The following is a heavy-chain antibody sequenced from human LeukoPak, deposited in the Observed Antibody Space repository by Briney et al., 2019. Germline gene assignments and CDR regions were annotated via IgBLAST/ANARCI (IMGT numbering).Heavy chain of an antibody. J-gene: IGHJ5*02. CDR2: MWHVGSNE. V-gene: IGHV3-33*08. D-gene: IGHD1-1*01. CDR1: GFTFSGSA. Sequence: PGGSLRLSCAASGFTFSGSAMHWVRQAPGKGLEWVAVMWHVGSNEYYADSVKGRFTTSRDDSANTVYLHMNTLRAEDTAMYFCARDRTYAGTTGIWNSFNLWGQGTLVTVSS. CDR3: ARDRTYAGTTGIWNSFNL.